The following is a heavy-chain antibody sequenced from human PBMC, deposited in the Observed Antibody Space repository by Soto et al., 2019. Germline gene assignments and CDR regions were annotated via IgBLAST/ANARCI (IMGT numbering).Heavy chain of an antibody. D-gene: IGHD4-4*01. CDR1: GFTFSSDG. CDR2: IWYDGSNK. V-gene: IGHV3-33*01. J-gene: IGHJ4*02. CDR3: PTAVATAYRNLYYFDY. Sequence: QVQLVESGGGVVQPGRSLRLSCAASGFTFSSDGMHWVRQAPGQGREWVAVIWYDGSNKYYADSVKGRFTISRDHSKHTLYLQMNSLKAEDTAVYYCPTAVATAYRNLYYFDYWGQGTLGTVSS.